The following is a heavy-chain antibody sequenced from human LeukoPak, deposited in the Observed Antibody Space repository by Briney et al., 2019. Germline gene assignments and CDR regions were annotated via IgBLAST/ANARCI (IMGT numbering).Heavy chain of an antibody. Sequence: GGSLRLSCAASGFTFSDYNMRWIRQAPGKGLEWVSSISRSGSTKYYADSVKGRFTISRDNAKNSLYLQMNSLRAEDTAVYYCASECGGDCYEDRAFDIWGQGTMVTVSS. CDR1: GFTFSDYN. CDR2: ISRSGSTK. CDR3: ASECGGDCYEDRAFDI. V-gene: IGHV3-11*04. J-gene: IGHJ3*02. D-gene: IGHD2-21*02.